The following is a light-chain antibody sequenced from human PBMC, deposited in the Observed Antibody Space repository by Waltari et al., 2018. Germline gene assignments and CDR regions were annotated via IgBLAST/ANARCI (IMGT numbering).Light chain of an antibody. CDR1: QSISSY. Sequence: DIQMTQSPSSLSATVGDRVTITCRASQSISSYLNWYQQKPGKAPKLLIYAASNLQSGVPSRFSGSGSGTDFTLTISILQPEDFATYYCQQSYSLYTFGQGTKLEIK. CDR2: AAS. V-gene: IGKV1-39*01. CDR3: QQSYSLYT. J-gene: IGKJ2*01.